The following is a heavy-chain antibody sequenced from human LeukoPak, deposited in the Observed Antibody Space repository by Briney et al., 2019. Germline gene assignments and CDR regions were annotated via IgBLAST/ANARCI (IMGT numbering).Heavy chain of an antibody. J-gene: IGHJ3*02. V-gene: IGHV2-5*02. Sequence: SGPTLLKPTQPLTLTFTFSGFSLSAIGVGVGWIRQPPGKALEWLALIYWDDDKRYSPSLKSRLTITKDTSKNQVVLRMTNMDPVDTATYYCARRRDDYYDSSGYTYAFDIWGQGTLVTVSS. CDR2: IYWDDDK. D-gene: IGHD3-22*01. CDR1: GFSLSAIGVG. CDR3: ARRRDDYYDSSGYTYAFDI.